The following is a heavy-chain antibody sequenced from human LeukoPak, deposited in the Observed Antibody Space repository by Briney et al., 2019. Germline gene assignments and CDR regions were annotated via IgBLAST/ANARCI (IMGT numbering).Heavy chain of an antibody. CDR3: ARQGDTGSWYFDY. Sequence: GGSLRLSCAASGFTFSYYAMYWVRQAPGKGLEWVAVISYDGSNKYYADSVKGQVTISRDNSKSTLYLQMDSLRAGDTAVYYCARQGDTGSWYFDYWGQGTLVTVSS. CDR2: ISYDGSNK. CDR1: GFTFSYYA. J-gene: IGHJ4*02. D-gene: IGHD2-21*02. V-gene: IGHV3-30-3*01.